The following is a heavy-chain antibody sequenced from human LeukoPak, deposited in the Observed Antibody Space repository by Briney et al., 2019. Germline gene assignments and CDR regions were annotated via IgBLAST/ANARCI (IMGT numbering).Heavy chain of an antibody. CDR2: INHSGST. D-gene: IGHD3-3*01. Sequence: PGGSLRLSCAASGFTFSSYAMSWVRQPPGKGLEWIGEINHSGSTNYNPSLKSRVTISVDTSKNQFSLKLSSVTAADTAVYYCARGRGLRFLEWLLPFFDYWGQGTLVTVSS. J-gene: IGHJ4*02. CDR1: GFTFSSYA. CDR3: ARGRGLRFLEWLLPFFDY. V-gene: IGHV4-34*01.